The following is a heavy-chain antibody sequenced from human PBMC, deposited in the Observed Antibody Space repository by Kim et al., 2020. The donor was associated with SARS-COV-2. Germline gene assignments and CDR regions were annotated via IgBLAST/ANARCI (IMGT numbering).Heavy chain of an antibody. CDR3: ACGGYNDY. CDR2: GGST. D-gene: IGHD1-26*01. Sequence: GGSTYSADSVKGRFTISRDNSKNTLYLQMNSLRAEDTAVYYCACGGYNDYWGQGTLVTVSS. V-gene: IGHV3-23*01. J-gene: IGHJ4*02.